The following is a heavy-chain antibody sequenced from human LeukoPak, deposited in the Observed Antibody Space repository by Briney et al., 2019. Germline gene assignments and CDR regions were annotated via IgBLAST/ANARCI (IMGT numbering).Heavy chain of an antibody. Sequence: SQTLSLTCAISGDSVSSKSVSWSWIRQSPSGGLEFLGRTRYRSTWMTFYSLSVQSRMTINADTTRNHVSLRLNSVTPEDTALYYCVRDFNWGFDYWGQGTLVTVSS. V-gene: IGHV6-1*01. CDR3: VRDFNWGFDY. CDR2: TRYRSTWMT. CDR1: GDSVSSKSVS. J-gene: IGHJ4*02. D-gene: IGHD7-27*01.